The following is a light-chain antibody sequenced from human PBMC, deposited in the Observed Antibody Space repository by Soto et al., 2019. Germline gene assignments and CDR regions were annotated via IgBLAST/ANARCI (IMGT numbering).Light chain of an antibody. CDR1: RSVSSN. V-gene: IGKV3-15*01. J-gene: IGKJ4*01. CDR3: QQYNNWLTLT. Sequence: EIVMTQSPATLSVSPGERATLSCRASRSVSSNLAWYQQKPGQAPRLLIYGASTRATGIPARFSGSGSGTEFTLTISSLQSEDFAVYYCQQYNNWLTLTFGGGTKVDIX. CDR2: GAS.